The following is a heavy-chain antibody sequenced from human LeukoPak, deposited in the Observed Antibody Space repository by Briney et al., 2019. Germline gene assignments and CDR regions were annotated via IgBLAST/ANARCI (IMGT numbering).Heavy chain of an antibody. CDR1: GFTFSSYA. Sequence: GGSLRLSCAASGFTFSSYAMNWDRQAPGKGLEWVSVISGSGGSTYYADSVKGRFTISGDNSKNTLYLQMSSLRAEDTAVYYCARAIVGPTLHAFDIRGQRAMVTVSS. D-gene: IGHD1-26*01. V-gene: IGHV3-23*01. CDR2: ISGSGGST. CDR3: ARAIVGPTLHAFDI. J-gene: IGHJ3*02.